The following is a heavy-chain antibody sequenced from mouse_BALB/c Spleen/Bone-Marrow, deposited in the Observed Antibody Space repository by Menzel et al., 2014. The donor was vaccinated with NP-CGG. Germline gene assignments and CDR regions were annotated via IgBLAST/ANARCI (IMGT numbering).Heavy chain of an antibody. Sequence: VQLQQSGAELVMPEASVKMSCKASGYTFTDYWMHWVKQRPGQGLEWIGAIDTSDSYTSYNQKFKGKATLTVDESSSTSYMQLSSLTSEDSAVYYCARSDYRYDPFAYWGQGTLVTVSA. D-gene: IGHD2-14*01. J-gene: IGHJ3*01. CDR2: IDTSDSYT. V-gene: IGHV1-69*01. CDR3: ARSDYRYDPFAY. CDR1: GYTFTDYW.